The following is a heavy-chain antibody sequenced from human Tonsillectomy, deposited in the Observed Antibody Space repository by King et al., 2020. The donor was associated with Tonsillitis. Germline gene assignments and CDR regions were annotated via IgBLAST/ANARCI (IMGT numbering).Heavy chain of an antibody. CDR1: GGSISSYY. D-gene: IGHD4-11*01. J-gene: IGHJ2*01. CDR3: ARELTTVWGPYWYFDL. Sequence: VQLQESGPGLVKPSETLSLTCTVSGGSISSYYWSWIRQPPGEGLEWIGYIYYSGSTNYNPSLKSRVTISVDTSKNQFSLKLSSVTAADTAVYYCARELTTVWGPYWYFDLWGRGTLVTVSS. V-gene: IGHV4-59*01. CDR2: IYYSGST.